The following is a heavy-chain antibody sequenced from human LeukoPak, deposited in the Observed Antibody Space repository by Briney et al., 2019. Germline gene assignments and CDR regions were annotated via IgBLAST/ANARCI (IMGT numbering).Heavy chain of an antibody. D-gene: IGHD3-16*01. J-gene: IGHJ6*02. V-gene: IGHV3-23*01. CDR2: ISTSGGRT. CDR1: GFTFNNYV. CDR3: AKDNADYDYVWGSYGMDV. Sequence: GGSLRLSCAASGFTFNNYVMSWVHQAPGKGLEWVSGISTSGGRTYYADSVKSRFTISRDNSKNTLYLQMNSLRGDDTAVYYCAKDNADYDYVWGSYGMDVWGQGTTVTVSS.